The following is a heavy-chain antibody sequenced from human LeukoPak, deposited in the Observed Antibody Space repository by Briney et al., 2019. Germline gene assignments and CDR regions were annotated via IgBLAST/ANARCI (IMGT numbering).Heavy chain of an antibody. Sequence: PSETLSLTCTVSGGSISSSSYYWGWIRQPPGKGLEWIGSIYYSGSTYYNPSLKSRVTISVDTSKNQFSLKLSSATAADTAVYYCARHGSLHRPLDYWGQGTLVIVSS. D-gene: IGHD6-13*01. J-gene: IGHJ4*02. CDR1: GGSISSSSYY. V-gene: IGHV4-39*01. CDR2: IYYSGST. CDR3: ARHGSLHRPLDY.